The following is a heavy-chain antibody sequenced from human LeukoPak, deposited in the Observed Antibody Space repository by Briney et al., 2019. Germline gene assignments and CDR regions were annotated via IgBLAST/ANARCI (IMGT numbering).Heavy chain of an antibody. Sequence: PGGSLRLSFAASGFTVSNNYITWGRQAPGKGLGCVSIIYSGGSTYYADSVKGRFTISRDNSKNTLYLQMNSLRAEDTAVYYCARDRLNYYLDSWGQGTLVTVSS. J-gene: IGHJ4*02. V-gene: IGHV3-53*01. CDR3: ARDRLNYYLDS. CDR1: GFTVSNNY. D-gene: IGHD3-10*01. CDR2: IYSGGST.